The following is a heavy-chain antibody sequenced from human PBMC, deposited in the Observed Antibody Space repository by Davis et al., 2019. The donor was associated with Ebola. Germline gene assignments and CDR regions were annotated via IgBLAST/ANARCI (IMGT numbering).Heavy chain of an antibody. D-gene: IGHD6-19*01. CDR1: GFTVSSNY. V-gene: IGHV3-53*01. CDR2: IYSGGST. CDR3: AGGTRSGWHLEY. J-gene: IGHJ4*02. Sequence: GESLKISCAASGFTVSSNYMNWVRQAPGKGLEWVSGIYSGGSTYCADSVKGRFTISRDNSKNTLFLQMNTLRAEDAAVCYCAGGTRSGWHLEYWGQGTLVTVSS.